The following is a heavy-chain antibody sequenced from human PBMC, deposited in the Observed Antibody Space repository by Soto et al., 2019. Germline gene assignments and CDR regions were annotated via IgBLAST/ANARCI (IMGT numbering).Heavy chain of an antibody. CDR1: GGSISSYY. D-gene: IGHD2-15*01. Sequence: SETLSLTGTVSGGSISSYYWSWIRQPPGKGLEGIGYIYYSGSTNYNPSLKRRVTISVDTSKNQFSLNLSSVTDADKAVYYCARDLEYCSGGSCYGYYYYGMDVWGQGTTVTVSS. CDR2: IYYSGST. V-gene: IGHV4-59*01. J-gene: IGHJ6*02. CDR3: ARDLEYCSGGSCYGYYYYGMDV.